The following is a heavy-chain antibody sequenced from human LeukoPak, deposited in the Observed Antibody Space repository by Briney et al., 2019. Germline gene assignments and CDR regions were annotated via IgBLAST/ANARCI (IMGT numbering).Heavy chain of an antibody. CDR2: ISYDGSNK. D-gene: IGHD2-2*02. CDR1: GFTFSSYA. J-gene: IGHJ4*02. CDR3: AKLGDIVGVPAAIQAGNY. V-gene: IGHV3-30-3*02. Sequence: GGSLRLSCAASGFTFSSYAMHWVRQAPGKGLEWVAVISYDGSNKYYADSVKGRFTISRDNSKNTLYLQMNSLRAEDTAVYYCAKLGDIVGVPAAIQAGNYWGQGTLVTVSS.